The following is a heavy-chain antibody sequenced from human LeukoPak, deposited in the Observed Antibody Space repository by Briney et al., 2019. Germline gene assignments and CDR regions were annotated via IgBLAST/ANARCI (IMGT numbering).Heavy chain of an antibody. J-gene: IGHJ4*02. CDR1: GYTLTELS. V-gene: IGHV1-24*01. Sequence: ASVRVSCKVSGYTLTELSMHWVRQAPGKGLEWMGGFDPEDGETIYAQKFQGRVTMTEDTSTDTAYMELSSLRSEDTAVYYCATYYDYGDSNPDYWGQGTLVTVSS. D-gene: IGHD4-17*01. CDR3: ATYYDYGDSNPDY. CDR2: FDPEDGET.